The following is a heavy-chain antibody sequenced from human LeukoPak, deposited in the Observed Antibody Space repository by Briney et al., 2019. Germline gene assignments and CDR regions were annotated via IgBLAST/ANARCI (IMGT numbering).Heavy chain of an antibody. V-gene: IGHV4-59*01. Sequence: KPSETPSLTCTVSGGSISSYYWSWIRQPPGKGLEWIGYIYYSGSTNYNPSLKSRVTISVDTSKNQFSLKLSSVTAADTAVYYCARGPPGIAVAGTGYYYYYMDVWGKGTTVTISS. CDR1: GGSISSYY. J-gene: IGHJ6*03. CDR2: IYYSGST. CDR3: ARGPPGIAVAGTGYYYYYMDV. D-gene: IGHD6-19*01.